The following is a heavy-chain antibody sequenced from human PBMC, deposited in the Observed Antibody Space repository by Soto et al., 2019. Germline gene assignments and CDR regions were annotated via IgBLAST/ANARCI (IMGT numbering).Heavy chain of an antibody. D-gene: IGHD3-9*01. J-gene: IGHJ4*02. CDR2: MNPNSGNT. CDR3: AIKGDILTGIDY. V-gene: IGHV1-8*01. CDR1: GYTFTSYD. Sequence: ASVKVSCKASGYTFTSYDISWVRQATEQGLEWMGWMNPNSGNTGYAQKFQGRVTMTRNTSISTAYMELSSLRSEDTAVYYCAIKGDILTGIDYWGQGTLVTVSS.